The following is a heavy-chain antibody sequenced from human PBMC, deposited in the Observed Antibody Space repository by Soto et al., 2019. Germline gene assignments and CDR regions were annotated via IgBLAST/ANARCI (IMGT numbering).Heavy chain of an antibody. V-gene: IGHV4-34*01. CDR2: INHSGST. D-gene: IGHD2-15*01. CDR3: VSRSFFIHIVVVAATTDPAYSSES. CDR1: GGSFSGYY. Sequence: PSETLSLTCAVYGGSFSGYYWSWIRQPPGKGLEWIGEINHSGSTNYNPSLKSRVTISVDTSKNQFSLKLSSVTAADTAVYYCVSRSFFIHIVVVAATTDPAYSSESWGQGPLVTVSS. J-gene: IGHJ4*02.